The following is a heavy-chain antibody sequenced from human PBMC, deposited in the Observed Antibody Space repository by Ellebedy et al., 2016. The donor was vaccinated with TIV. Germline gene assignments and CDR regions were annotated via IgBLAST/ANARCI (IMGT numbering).Heavy chain of an antibody. D-gene: IGHD3-10*01. V-gene: IGHV4-59*01. Sequence: SETLSLXCTVSGGSISSYYWSWIRQPPGKGLEWIGYIYYSGSTNYNPSLKSRVTISVDTSKNQFSLKLSSVTAADTAVYYCARDRGFGITMVRGVIDHDAFDIWGQGTMVTVSS. J-gene: IGHJ3*02. CDR3: ARDRGFGITMVRGVIDHDAFDI. CDR2: IYYSGST. CDR1: GGSISSYY.